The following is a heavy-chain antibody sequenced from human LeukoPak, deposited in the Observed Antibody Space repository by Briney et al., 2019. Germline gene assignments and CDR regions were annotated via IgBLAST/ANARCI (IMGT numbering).Heavy chain of an antibody. D-gene: IGHD1-26*01. J-gene: IGHJ4*02. CDR3: ARIPREPQDHYFDY. CDR1: GFSLSTSGMC. V-gene: IGHV2-70*11. Sequence: SGPTLVNPTQTLTLTCTFSGFSLSTSGMCVSWIRQPPGKALEWLARIDWDDDKYYSTSLKTRLTISKDTSKNQVVLTMTNMDPVDTATYYCARIPREPQDHYFDYWGQGTLVTVSS. CDR2: IDWDDDK.